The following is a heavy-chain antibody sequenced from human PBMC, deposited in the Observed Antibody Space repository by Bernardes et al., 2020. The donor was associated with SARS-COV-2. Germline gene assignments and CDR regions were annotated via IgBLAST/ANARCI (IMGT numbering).Heavy chain of an antibody. D-gene: IGHD3-3*01. V-gene: IGHV3-48*03. J-gene: IGHJ6*02. Sequence: GGSLRPSCASSGFTFRSYEMNWVRQAPGKGLEWVSYISSSGSTIYYADSVKGRFTISRDNAKNSLYLQMKSLRAEDTAVYYCARGGTYYDFWSGYHNYYYGMDVWGQGTTVTVSS. CDR1: GFTFRSYE. CDR3: ARGGTYYDFWSGYHNYYYGMDV. CDR2: ISSSGSTI.